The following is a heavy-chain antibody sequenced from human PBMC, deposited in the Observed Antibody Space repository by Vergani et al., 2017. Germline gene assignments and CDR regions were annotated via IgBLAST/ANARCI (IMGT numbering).Heavy chain of an antibody. J-gene: IGHJ6*02. CDR1: GFTFSSYA. Sequence: EVQLVESGGGLVQPGGSLRLSCAASGFTFSSYAMSWVRQAPGKGLEWVSAISGSGGSTYYADSVKGRFTISRDNSKNTLYLQMNSLRAEDTAVYYCAKDLMVRARRRYNYYGMDVWGQGTTVTVSS. D-gene: IGHD3-10*01. V-gene: IGHV3-23*04. CDR3: AKDLMVRARRRYNYYGMDV. CDR2: ISGSGGST.